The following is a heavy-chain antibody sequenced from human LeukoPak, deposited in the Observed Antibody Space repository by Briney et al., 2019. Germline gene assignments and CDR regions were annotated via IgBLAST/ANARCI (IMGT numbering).Heavy chain of an antibody. Sequence: SETLSLTCAVYGGSFSGYYWSWIRPPPGKGLEWIGEINHSGSTNYNPSLKSRVTISVGTSKNQFSLKLSSVTAADTAVYYCARARDWSYYYYYYGMDVWGKGTTVTVYS. CDR2: INHSGST. J-gene: IGHJ6*04. V-gene: IGHV4-34*01. D-gene: IGHD3/OR15-3a*01. CDR3: ARARDWSYYYYYYGMDV. CDR1: GGSFSGYY.